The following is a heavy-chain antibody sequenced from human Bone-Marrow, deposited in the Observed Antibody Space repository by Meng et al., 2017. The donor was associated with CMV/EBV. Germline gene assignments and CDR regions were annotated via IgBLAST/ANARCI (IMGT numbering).Heavy chain of an antibody. CDR3: ARADYYDSSGYYFDY. CDR2: INPSGGST. Sequence: SGSTFTRYYMHWVRQATGQGLELMGIINPSGGSTSYAQKFQGRVTMTRDTSTSTVYMELSSLRSEDTAVYYCARADYYDSSGYYFDYWGQGTLVTVSS. V-gene: IGHV1-46*01. D-gene: IGHD3-22*01. J-gene: IGHJ4*02. CDR1: GSTFTRYY.